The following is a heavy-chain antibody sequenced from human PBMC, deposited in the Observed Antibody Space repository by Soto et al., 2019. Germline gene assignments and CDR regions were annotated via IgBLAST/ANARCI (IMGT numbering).Heavy chain of an antibody. D-gene: IGHD5-12*01. V-gene: IGHV3-30*18. CDR2: ISYDGSNK. CDR3: AKDNGSGCDWLRVGDASDI. Sequence: QVQLVESGGXVVXXGXSLRLSCAASGFTFSSYGMHWVRQAPGKGLEWVAVISYDGSNKYYADSVKGRLTISRDNSKNTLYLQMNGLRGEDTAVYYCAKDNGSGCDWLRVGDASDIWGQGTMVTVSS. J-gene: IGHJ3*02. CDR1: GFTFSSYG.